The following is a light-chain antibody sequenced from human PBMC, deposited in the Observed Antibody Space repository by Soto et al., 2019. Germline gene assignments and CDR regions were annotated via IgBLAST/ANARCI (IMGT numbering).Light chain of an antibody. Sequence: QPVLTQSSSASASLGSSVKLTCTLSSGHSSYIIAWHQQQPGKAPRYLMKLGGSGSYNKGSGVPDRFSGSGSGADRYLTISNLQFEDEADYYCETWDSDTRVFGGGTKLTVL. CDR2: LGGSGSY. V-gene: IGLV4-60*02. CDR3: ETWDSDTRV. J-gene: IGLJ3*02. CDR1: SGHSSYI.